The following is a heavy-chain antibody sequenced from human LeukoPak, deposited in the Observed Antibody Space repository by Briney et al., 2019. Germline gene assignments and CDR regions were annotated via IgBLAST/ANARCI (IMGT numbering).Heavy chain of an antibody. D-gene: IGHD5-18*01. Sequence: GASVKVSCKASGYTFTNYYMHWVRQAPGQGLEWMGIINPSGGSTSYAQKFQGRVTMTRDTSISTAYMELSRLRSDDTAVYYCARGYSYGSDYWGQGTLVTVSS. V-gene: IGHV1-46*01. CDR2: INPSGGST. J-gene: IGHJ4*02. CDR1: GYTFTNYY. CDR3: ARGYSYGSDY.